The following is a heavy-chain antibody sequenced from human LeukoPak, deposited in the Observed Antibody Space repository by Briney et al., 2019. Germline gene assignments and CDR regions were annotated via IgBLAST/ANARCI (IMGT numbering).Heavy chain of an antibody. CDR3: ARGYYDILTDHYPVYDAFDI. V-gene: IGHV1-46*01. D-gene: IGHD3-9*01. Sequence: GASVKVSCKASGYSFINYYIHWVRQAPGQGLEWMGIINPSGGSTSYAQKFQGRVTMTRDMSTSTVYMELNSLRAEDTAVYYCARGYYDILTDHYPVYDAFDIWGQGTMVTVSS. CDR1: GYSFINYY. CDR2: INPSGGST. J-gene: IGHJ3*02.